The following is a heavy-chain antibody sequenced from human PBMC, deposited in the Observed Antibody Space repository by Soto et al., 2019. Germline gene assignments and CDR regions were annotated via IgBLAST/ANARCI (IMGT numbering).Heavy chain of an antibody. V-gene: IGHV3-33*01. J-gene: IGHJ6*02. CDR3: TRDAQQLANYGMDV. CDR1: GFNFNYHG. Sequence: QVRLVESGGNVVQPGRSLRLSCATSGFNFNYHGMHWVRQAPGKGLEWVAHLWAGGNYVYYAYSVQGRFTISSDQSTNTFYLQMNSLGAEDTAVYYCTRDAQQLANYGMDVWGQGTTVTVSS. D-gene: IGHD6-13*01. CDR2: LWAGGNYV.